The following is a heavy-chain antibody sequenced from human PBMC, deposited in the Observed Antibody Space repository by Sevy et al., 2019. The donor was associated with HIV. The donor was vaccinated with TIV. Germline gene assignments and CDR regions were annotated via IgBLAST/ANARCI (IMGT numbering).Heavy chain of an antibody. V-gene: IGHV3-7*01. CDR1: GFTFSSYW. J-gene: IGHJ4*02. D-gene: IGHD1-26*01. CDR2: IKQDGSEK. CDR3: AGGGYSGSLFDY. Sequence: GGSLRLSCAASGFTFSSYWMSWVRQAPGKGLEWVANIKQDGSEKYYVDSVKGRFTISRDNAKNSLYLQMISLRAEDTAVYYCAGGGYSGSLFDYWGQGTLVTVSS.